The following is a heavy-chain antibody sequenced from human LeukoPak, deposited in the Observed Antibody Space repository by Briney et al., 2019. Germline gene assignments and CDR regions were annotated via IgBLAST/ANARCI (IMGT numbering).Heavy chain of an antibody. CDR1: GGSISSYY. CDR2: IYYSGST. J-gene: IGHJ3*02. D-gene: IGHD4-17*01. CDR3: ARGLGYGEYLVPFDI. V-gene: IGHV4-59*01. Sequence: SETLSLTCTVSGGSISSYYWNWIRQPPGKGLEWIGYIYYSGSTNYNPSLKSRVTISVDTSKNQFSLKLSSVTAADTAVYYCARGLGYGEYLVPFDIWGQGTLVTVSS.